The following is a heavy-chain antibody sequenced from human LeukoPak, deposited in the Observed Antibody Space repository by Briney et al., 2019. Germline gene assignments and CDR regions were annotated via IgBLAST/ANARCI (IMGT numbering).Heavy chain of an antibody. D-gene: IGHD5-18*01. CDR1: GFTVSSSY. Sequence: GGSLRLSCAASGFTVSSSYMSWVRQAPGKGLEWVSVIYSGGSTYYADSVKGRFTISRDNSKNTLYLQMNSLRAEDTAVYYCARAVAGYSYGYLIDYYYMDVWGKGTTVTVSS. J-gene: IGHJ6*03. V-gene: IGHV3-53*01. CDR3: ARAVAGYSYGYLIDYYYMDV. CDR2: IYSGGST.